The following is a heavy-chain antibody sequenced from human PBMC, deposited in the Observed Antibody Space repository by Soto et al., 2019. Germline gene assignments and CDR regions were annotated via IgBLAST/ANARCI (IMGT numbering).Heavy chain of an antibody. J-gene: IGHJ6*04. Sequence: SETLSLTGSGSASSMSSYYLSWIRQPPGKGLEWIGYIYYSGSTNYNPSLKSRVTISVDTSKNQFSLKLSSVTAADTAVYYCARLMGLDVWGKGTTVTVSS. CDR1: ASSMSSYY. CDR2: IYYSGST. CDR3: ARLMGLDV. V-gene: IGHV4-59*08. D-gene: IGHD3-16*01.